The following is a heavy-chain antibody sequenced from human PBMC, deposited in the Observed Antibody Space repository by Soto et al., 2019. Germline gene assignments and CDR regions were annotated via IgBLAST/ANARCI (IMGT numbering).Heavy chain of an antibody. D-gene: IGHD4-17*01. CDR1: GFRFDDYG. V-gene: IGHV3-9*01. Sequence: GGSLRLSCEVSGFRFDDYGMHWVRQAPGKGLEWIAGVSRDSRSISYGASMKGRFTISRDNAKNSLYLQLNSLRADDTAFYYCVKDALTTVAYYFDYWGQGALVTVSS. CDR3: VKDALTTVAYYFDY. CDR2: VSRDSRSI. J-gene: IGHJ4*02.